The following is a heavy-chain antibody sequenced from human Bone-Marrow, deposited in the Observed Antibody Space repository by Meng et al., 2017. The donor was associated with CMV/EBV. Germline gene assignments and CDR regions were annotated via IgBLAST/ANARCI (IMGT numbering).Heavy chain of an antibody. CDR2: IWYDGSNK. Sequence: FRSYGMPWVRQAPGKGLEWVAVIWYDGSNKYYADSVKGRFTISRDNSKNTLYLQMNSLRAEDTAVYYCARDRVGYSSGRGGHNWFDPWGQGTLVTVSS. CDR3: ARDRVGYSSGRGGHNWFDP. CDR1: FRSYG. J-gene: IGHJ5*02. V-gene: IGHV3-33*01. D-gene: IGHD6-19*01.